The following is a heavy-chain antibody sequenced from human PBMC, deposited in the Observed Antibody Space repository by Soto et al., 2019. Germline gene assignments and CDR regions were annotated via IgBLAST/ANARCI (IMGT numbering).Heavy chain of an antibody. Sequence: SETLSLTCAVYGGSFSGYDWTWIRQPPGTGLEWIGEINHSGSTNYNPSLKSRVTISVDTSKNQFSLKLTSVTAADTAVYYCARDKITGLFVYWGQGTLVTAPQ. J-gene: IGHJ4*02. V-gene: IGHV4-34*01. CDR2: INHSGST. D-gene: IGHD2-8*02. CDR1: GGSFSGYD. CDR3: ARDKITGLFVY.